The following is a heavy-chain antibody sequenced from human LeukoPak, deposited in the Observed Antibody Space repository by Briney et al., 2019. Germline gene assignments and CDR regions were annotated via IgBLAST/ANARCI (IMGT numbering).Heavy chain of an antibody. CDR1: GGTFSSYA. Sequence: SVKVSCKASGGTFSSYAISWVRQAPGQGLEWMGRIIPILGTANYAQKFQGRVTITADKSTSTAYMELSSLRSEDTAVYYCASPYDYVWGAHYYMDVWGKGTTVTVSS. J-gene: IGHJ6*03. CDR3: ASPYDYVWGAHYYMDV. V-gene: IGHV1-69*04. CDR2: IIPILGTA. D-gene: IGHD3-16*01.